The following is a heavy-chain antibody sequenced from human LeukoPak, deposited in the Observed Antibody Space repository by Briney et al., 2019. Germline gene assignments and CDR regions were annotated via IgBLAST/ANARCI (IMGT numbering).Heavy chain of an antibody. Sequence: ASVTVSCKVSGYTLTELSMHWVRQAPGKGLEWMGGFDPEDGETIYAQKFQGRVTMTEDTSTDTAYMELSSLRSEDTAVYYCATAITYYYDSSGYLGGFDYWGQGTLVTVSS. CDR3: ATAITYYYDSSGYLGGFDY. V-gene: IGHV1-24*01. CDR2: FDPEDGET. J-gene: IGHJ4*02. CDR1: GYTLTELS. D-gene: IGHD3-22*01.